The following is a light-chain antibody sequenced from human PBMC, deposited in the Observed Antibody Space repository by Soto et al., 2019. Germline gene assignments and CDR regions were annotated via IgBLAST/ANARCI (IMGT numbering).Light chain of an antibody. CDR3: QPLNSYPRS. Sequence: DIQLTQSPSFLSASVGDRVTITCRASQAIGNYLAWYQQRPGKAPKVLIYAASILQSGVPSRFSGSGSGTEITLTISSLQPEDFATFYCQPLNSYPRSFGQGTKVEIE. CDR2: AAS. V-gene: IGKV1-9*01. CDR1: QAIGNY. J-gene: IGKJ1*01.